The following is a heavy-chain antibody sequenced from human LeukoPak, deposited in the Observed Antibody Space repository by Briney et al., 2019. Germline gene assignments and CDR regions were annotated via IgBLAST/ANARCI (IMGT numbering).Heavy chain of an antibody. CDR3: ARDQRVPAAAYYYYFYYMDV. V-gene: IGHV3-48*01. CDR1: GFTLSSYS. J-gene: IGHJ6*03. CDR2: ISSSSSTI. Sequence: PGGSLRLSCAASGFTLSSYSMNWVRQAPGKGLEWVSYISSSSSTIYYADSVKGRFTISRDNAKNSLYLQMNSLRAEDTAVYYCARDQRVPAAAYYYYFYYMDVWGKGTTVTVSS. D-gene: IGHD2-2*01.